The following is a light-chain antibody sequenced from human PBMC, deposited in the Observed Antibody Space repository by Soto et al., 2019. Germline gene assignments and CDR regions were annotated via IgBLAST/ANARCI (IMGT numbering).Light chain of an antibody. J-gene: IGLJ1*01. Sequence: QSALTQPPSASGSPGQSVTISCTGTNNDVGGYKYVSWYQQHPGKAPKLMIYEVSNRPSGVSNRFSGSKSGNTASLTISGLQAEDEADYYCSSYTGSSTYVFGTGTKVTVL. CDR1: NNDVGGYKY. CDR3: SSYTGSSTYV. CDR2: EVS. V-gene: IGLV2-14*01.